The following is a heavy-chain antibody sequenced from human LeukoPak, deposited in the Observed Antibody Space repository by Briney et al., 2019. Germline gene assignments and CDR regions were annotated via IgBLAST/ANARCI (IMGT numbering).Heavy chain of an antibody. CDR2: MNPNSGNT. D-gene: IGHD6-19*01. CDR1: GYTFTSYH. Sequence: ASETLYCKASGYTFTSYHINWVRQATGQGLELMGWMNPNSGNTGYAQKFQGRVTMTRNTSISTAYMELSSLRSEDTAVYYCARGRSSGWYGRYYYYYMDVWGKGTTVTVSS. V-gene: IGHV1-8*01. J-gene: IGHJ6*03. CDR3: ARGRSSGWYGRYYYYYMDV.